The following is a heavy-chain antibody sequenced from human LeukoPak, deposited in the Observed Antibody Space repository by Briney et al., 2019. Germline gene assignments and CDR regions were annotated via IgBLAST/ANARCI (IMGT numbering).Heavy chain of an antibody. D-gene: IGHD3-3*01. Sequence: SETLSLTCTVSGGSISSSSYYWGWIRQPPGKGLEWIGSIYYSGSTYYNPSLKSRVTISVDTSKNQFSLKLSSVTAADTAVYYRARITIFGVVQYYYYYMDVWGKGTTVTVSS. CDR2: IYYSGST. V-gene: IGHV4-39*01. J-gene: IGHJ6*03. CDR3: ARITIFGVVQYYYYYMDV. CDR1: GGSISSSSYY.